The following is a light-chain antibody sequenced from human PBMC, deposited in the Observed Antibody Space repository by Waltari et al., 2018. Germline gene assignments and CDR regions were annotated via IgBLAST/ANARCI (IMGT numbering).Light chain of an antibody. Sequence: DIQMTQSPSPLSASVGDRVTLTCRAGQSVNRYLNWYQHKPGEPPKLLIYAASSLQSGVPSRFSGSGSGTDFTLTISSLQPEDFATYYCQQSYSTPFTFGPGTKVDIK. CDR1: QSVNRY. J-gene: IGKJ3*01. CDR3: QQSYSTPFT. V-gene: IGKV1-39*01. CDR2: AAS.